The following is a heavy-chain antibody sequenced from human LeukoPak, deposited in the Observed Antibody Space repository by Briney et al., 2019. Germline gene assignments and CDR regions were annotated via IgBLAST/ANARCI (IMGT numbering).Heavy chain of an antibody. J-gene: IGHJ4*02. V-gene: IGHV3-48*01. Sequence: GGSLRLSCAASGFTFSSYSMNWVRQAPGKGLEWVSYISSSSSTIYYADSVKGRFTISRDNAKNSLYLQMNSLRAEDTAVYYCARDEVATLFDYWGQGTLVTVSS. D-gene: IGHD5-12*01. CDR3: ARDEVATLFDY. CDR1: GFTFSSYS. CDR2: ISSSSSTI.